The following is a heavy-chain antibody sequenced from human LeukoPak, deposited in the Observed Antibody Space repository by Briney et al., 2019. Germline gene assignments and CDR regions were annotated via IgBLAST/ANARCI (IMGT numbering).Heavy chain of an antibody. V-gene: IGHV3-53*01. Sequence: GGSLRLSCTVSGFTVSSNSMSWVRQAPGKGLEWVSFIYSDNTHYSDSVKGRFTISRDNSKNTLYLQMNSLRAEDTAVYYCAKSVSTYAYYFDYWGQGTLVTVSS. J-gene: IGHJ4*02. CDR3: AKSVSTYAYYFDY. D-gene: IGHD4-17*01. CDR1: GFTVSSNS. CDR2: IYSDNT.